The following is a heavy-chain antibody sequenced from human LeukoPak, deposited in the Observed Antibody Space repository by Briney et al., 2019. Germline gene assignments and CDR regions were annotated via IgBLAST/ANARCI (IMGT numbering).Heavy chain of an antibody. V-gene: IGHV4-39*01. CDR1: GGSISSSSYY. Sequence: MSSETLSLTCTVSGGSISSSSYYWGWIRQPPGKGLEWIGSIYYSGSTYYNPSLKSRVTISVDTSKNQFSLKLSSVTAADTAVYYCARAYINYAPNFWGQGTLVTVSS. J-gene: IGHJ4*02. D-gene: IGHD4-11*01. CDR3: ARAYINYAPNF. CDR2: IYYSGST.